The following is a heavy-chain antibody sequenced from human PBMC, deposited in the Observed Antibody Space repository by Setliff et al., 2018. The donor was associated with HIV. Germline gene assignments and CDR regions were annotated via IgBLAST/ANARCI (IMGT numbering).Heavy chain of an antibody. D-gene: IGHD6-13*01. J-gene: IGHJ1*01. CDR1: GDSISGSY. CDR2: IYASGSA. CDR3: ARLDSTTAGQIGYFHH. V-gene: IGHV4-4*09. Sequence: SETLSLTCTVSGDSISGSYWCWIRQPPGKGLEWIGYIYASGSANHNPSLKSRVSISVDTSKNQLSLKLSSVTATDTAVYYCARLDSTTAGQIGYFHHWGQGTQVTVSS.